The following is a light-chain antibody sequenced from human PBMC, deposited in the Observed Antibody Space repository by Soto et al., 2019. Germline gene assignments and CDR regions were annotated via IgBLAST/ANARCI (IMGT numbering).Light chain of an antibody. CDR2: GNT. J-gene: IGLJ1*01. CDR1: SSNIGAGYD. Sequence: QSVVTQPPSASATPGQRVTISCSGSSSNIGAGYDVHWYQQLPGTAPKLLIYGNTNRPSGVPDRFSGSKSGTSASLAITGLQAEDEADYYCQSYDSSLGGSVFGTGTKVTVL. CDR3: QSYDSSLGGSV. V-gene: IGLV1-40*01.